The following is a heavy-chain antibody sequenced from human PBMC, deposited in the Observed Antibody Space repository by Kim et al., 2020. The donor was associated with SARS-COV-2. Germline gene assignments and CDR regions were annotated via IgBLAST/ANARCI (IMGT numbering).Heavy chain of an antibody. J-gene: IGHJ6*02. D-gene: IGHD3-3*01. CDR1: GGSISSYY. CDR3: ARDNHRFWSGSFYGMDV. Sequence: SETLSLTCTVSGGSISSYYWSWIRQPPGKGLEWIGYIYYSGSTNYNPSLKSRVTISVDTSKNQFSLKLSSVTAADTAVYYCARDNHRFWSGSFYGMDVWGQGTTVTVSS. CDR2: IYYSGST. V-gene: IGHV4-59*13.